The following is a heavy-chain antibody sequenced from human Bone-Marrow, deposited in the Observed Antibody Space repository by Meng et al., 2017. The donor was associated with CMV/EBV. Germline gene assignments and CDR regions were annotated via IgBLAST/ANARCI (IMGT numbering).Heavy chain of an antibody. D-gene: IGHD5-24*01. J-gene: IGHJ4*02. CDR3: VPDDFDY. CDR1: GFTFSSYA. Sequence: SCAASGFTFSSYAMHRVRQAPGKGLEWVAVISYDGSNKYYADSVKGRFTISRDNSKNTLYLQMNSLRVEDTAIYYCVPDDFDYWGQGTLVTVSS. V-gene: IGHV3-30-3*01. CDR2: ISYDGSNK.